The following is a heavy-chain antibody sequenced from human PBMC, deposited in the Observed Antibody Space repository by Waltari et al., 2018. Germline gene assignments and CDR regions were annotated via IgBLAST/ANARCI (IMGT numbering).Heavy chain of an antibody. Sequence: QLKLQESGPGLVKPSETLAPTSTVSGYSTSKDNHHWAWGRQPPGKGLEWIGSIYYNGNTYYSPSLKSRVTISVDTSKNQFSLRLSSVTAADTAVYYCTTEYSSSSAYWGQGTLVTVSS. CDR3: TTEYSSSSAY. J-gene: IGHJ4*02. D-gene: IGHD6-6*01. CDR1: GYSTSKDNHH. CDR2: IYYNGNT. V-gene: IGHV4-39*02.